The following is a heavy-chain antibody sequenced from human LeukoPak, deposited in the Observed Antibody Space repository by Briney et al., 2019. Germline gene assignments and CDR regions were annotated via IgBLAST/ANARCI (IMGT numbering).Heavy chain of an antibody. Sequence: GGSLRLSCAASGFSFKNAWMSWVRQAPGKGLEWVAGISAGGGSTYYADSVKGRFTISRDNSKNMLYLQLNSLRAEDTAVYYCAKGDPPTYYDILTGQDYWGQGTLVTVSS. V-gene: IGHV3-23*01. J-gene: IGHJ4*02. CDR1: GFSFKNAW. CDR2: ISAGGGST. CDR3: AKGDPPTYYDILTGQDY. D-gene: IGHD3-9*01.